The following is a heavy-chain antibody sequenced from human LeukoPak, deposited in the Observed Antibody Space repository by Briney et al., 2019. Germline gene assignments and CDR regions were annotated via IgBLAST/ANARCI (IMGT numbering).Heavy chain of an antibody. CDR2: ISSSGSTI. Sequence: GGSLRLSCAASGFIFRSYEMNWVRQAPGKGLERVSYISSSGSTIYSADSVKGRFTISRDNAKNSLYLQMNSLRAEDTAVYYCARDSSTVTTDLDYWGQGTLVTVSS. CDR1: GFIFRSYE. D-gene: IGHD4-17*01. CDR3: ARDSSTVTTDLDY. J-gene: IGHJ4*02. V-gene: IGHV3-48*03.